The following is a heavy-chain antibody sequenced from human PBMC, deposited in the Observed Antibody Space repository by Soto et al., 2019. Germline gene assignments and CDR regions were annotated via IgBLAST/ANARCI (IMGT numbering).Heavy chain of an antibody. V-gene: IGHV1-69*13. CDR2: IIPIFGTA. D-gene: IGHD6-6*01. Sequence: ASVKVSCKASGGTFSSYAISWVRQAPGQGLEWMGGIIPIFGTANYAQKFQGRVTITADESTSTAYMELSSLRSEDTAVYYCASTLAARHPPKNYYYYYGMDVWGQGTTVTVSS. CDR1: GGTFSSYA. J-gene: IGHJ6*02. CDR3: ASTLAARHPPKNYYYYYGMDV.